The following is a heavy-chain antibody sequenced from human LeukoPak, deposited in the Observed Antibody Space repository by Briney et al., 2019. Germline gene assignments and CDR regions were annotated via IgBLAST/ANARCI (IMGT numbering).Heavy chain of an antibody. J-gene: IGHJ6*04. V-gene: IGHV4-38-2*02. CDR2: IYHSGNT. Sequence: PSETLSLTCTVPGYSISSGYYWGWIRQPPGKGLEWIGSIYHSGNTYYNPSLKSRLIISVDTSKNQFSLKLSSVTAADTAVYYCASSSLFKGFSDVWGKGTTVTVSS. CDR3: ASSSLFKGFSDV. CDR1: GYSISSGYY. D-gene: IGHD2-15*01.